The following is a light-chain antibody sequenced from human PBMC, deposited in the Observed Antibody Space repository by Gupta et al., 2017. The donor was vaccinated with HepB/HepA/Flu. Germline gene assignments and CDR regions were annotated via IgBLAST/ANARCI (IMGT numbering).Light chain of an antibody. Sequence: QSVFTQPPSVSAAPGQKVTISCSGSSPNIANNYVSWYQQLPGTAPKLLISENDKRPSGIPDRFSASQSGTSATLGITGLQTGDEADYYCGTWDSSLNAGVFGGGTKLTVL. J-gene: IGLJ3*02. CDR1: SPNIANNY. V-gene: IGLV1-51*02. CDR3: GTWDSSLNAGV. CDR2: END.